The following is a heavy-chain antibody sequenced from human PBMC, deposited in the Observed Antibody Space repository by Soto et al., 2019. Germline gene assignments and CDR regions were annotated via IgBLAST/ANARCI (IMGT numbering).Heavy chain of an antibody. J-gene: IGHJ4*02. D-gene: IGHD1-20*01. CDR2: ISANGAFD. V-gene: IGHV3-9*01. CDR1: GFNFDDHA. Sequence: EVQLVESGGGLIEPGRSLRLSCAASGFNFDDHAMNWVRLAPGKGLEWVSGISANGAFDGYANSVRGRFTISRDNAKNSLFLQMNSLRREDTAGYYCTRDIFRTITTIYYWGQGTLVTVSS. CDR3: TRDIFRTITTIYY.